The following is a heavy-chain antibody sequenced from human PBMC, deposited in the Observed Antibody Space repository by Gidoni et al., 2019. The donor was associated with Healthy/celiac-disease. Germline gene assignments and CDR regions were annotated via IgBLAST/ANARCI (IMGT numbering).Heavy chain of an antibody. CDR3: ARITMVRGVIIIDAFDI. J-gene: IGHJ3*02. CDR2: ISSSSSTI. CDR1: GFTFISYS. D-gene: IGHD3-10*01. V-gene: IGHV3-48*01. Sequence: EVQLVESGGGLVQPGGSLRLSCAASGFTFISYSMNWVRQAPGKGLEWVSYISSSSSTIYYADSVKGRFTISRDNAKNSLYLQMNSLRAEDTAVYYCARITMVRGVIIIDAFDIWGQGTMVTVSS.